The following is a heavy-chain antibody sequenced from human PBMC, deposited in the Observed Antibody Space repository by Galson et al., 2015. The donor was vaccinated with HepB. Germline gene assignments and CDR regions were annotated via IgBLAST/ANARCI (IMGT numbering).Heavy chain of an antibody. D-gene: IGHD4-23*01. Sequence: SVKVSCKASGGTFSSYAISWVRQAPGQGLEWMGGIIPIFGTANCAQKFQGRVTITADESTSTAYMELSSLRSEDTAVYYCAAATTTVVISWFDPWGQGTLVTVSS. CDR2: IIPIFGTA. CDR1: GGTFSSYA. V-gene: IGHV1-69*13. J-gene: IGHJ5*02. CDR3: AAATTTVVISWFDP.